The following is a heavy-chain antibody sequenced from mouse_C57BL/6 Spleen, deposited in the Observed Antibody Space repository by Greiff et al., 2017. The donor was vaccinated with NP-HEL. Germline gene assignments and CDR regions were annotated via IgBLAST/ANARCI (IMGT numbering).Heavy chain of an antibody. J-gene: IGHJ2*01. D-gene: IGHD1-1*01. V-gene: IGHV3-6*01. CDR1: GYSITSGYY. Sequence: EVKLLESGPGLVKPSQSLSLTCSVTGYSITSGYYWNWIRQFPGNKLEWMGYISYDGSNNYNPSLKNRISITRDTSKNQFFLKLNSVTTEDTATYYCARGPHYYGSSLYYFDYWGQGTTLTVSS. CDR2: ISYDGSN. CDR3: ARGPHYYGSSLYYFDY.